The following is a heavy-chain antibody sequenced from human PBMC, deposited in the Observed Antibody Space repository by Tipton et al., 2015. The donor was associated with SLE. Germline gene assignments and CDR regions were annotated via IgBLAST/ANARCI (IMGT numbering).Heavy chain of an antibody. J-gene: IGHJ4*02. CDR2: GHYSGAT. CDR1: GGSMNNGRYF. Sequence: TLSLTCSVSGGSMNNGRYFWGWIRQPPGKGLEWIGTGHYSGATYKHSSLKNRITISIDTSKSHFSLKLTSVTAADTAVYYCARMEGMITYGGIAGLWGQGTVVTVSS. D-gene: IGHD3-16*01. V-gene: IGHV4-39*02. CDR3: ARMEGMITYGGIAGL.